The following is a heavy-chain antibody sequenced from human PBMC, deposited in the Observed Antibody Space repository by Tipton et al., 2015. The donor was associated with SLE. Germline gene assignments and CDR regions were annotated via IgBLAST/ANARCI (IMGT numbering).Heavy chain of an antibody. CDR2: INHSGST. J-gene: IGHJ4*02. CDR3: ARVSGYSYGLRVPFDY. V-gene: IGHV4-30-4*01. Sequence: TLSLTCTVSGGSISSGDYYWTWIRQPPGKGLEWIGEINHSGSTNYNPSLKSRVTISVDTSKNQFSLKLSSVTAADTAVYYCARVSGYSYGLRVPFDYWSQGTLVTVSS. D-gene: IGHD5-18*01. CDR1: GGSISSGDYY.